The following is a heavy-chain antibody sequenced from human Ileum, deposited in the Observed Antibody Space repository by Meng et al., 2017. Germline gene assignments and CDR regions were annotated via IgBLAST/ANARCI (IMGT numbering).Heavy chain of an antibody. CDR2: IYWDDEY. CDR3: VHRLVAAQHWFDP. V-gene: IGHV2-5*02. CDR1: GFSLSTSGVG. J-gene: IGHJ5*02. Sequence: QITLKESGPTLVKPTETLTLTCNFSGFSLSTSGVGVGWIRQPPGKALEWLALIYWDDEYRYSPSLRSRLTITKDTSRNQVVLRMTNVAPVDAGTYYCVHRLVAAQHWFDPWGQGTLVTVSS. D-gene: IGHD6-6*01.